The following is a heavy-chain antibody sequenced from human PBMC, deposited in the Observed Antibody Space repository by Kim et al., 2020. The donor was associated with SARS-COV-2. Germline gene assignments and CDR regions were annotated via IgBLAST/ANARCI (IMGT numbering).Heavy chain of an antibody. CDR1: GGTFSSYA. CDR2: IIPIFGTA. J-gene: IGHJ6*02. CDR3: ARVRILTGYYHYYYGMDV. V-gene: IGHV1-69*13. D-gene: IGHD3-9*01. Sequence: SVKVSCKASGGTFSSYAISWVRQAPGQGLEWMGGIIPIFGTANYAQKFQGRVTITADESTSTAYMELSSLRSEDTAVYYCARVRILTGYYHYYYGMDVWGQGTTVTVSS.